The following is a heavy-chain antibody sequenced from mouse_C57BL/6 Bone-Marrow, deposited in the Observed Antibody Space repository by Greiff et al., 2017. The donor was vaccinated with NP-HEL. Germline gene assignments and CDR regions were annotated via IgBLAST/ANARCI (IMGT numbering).Heavy chain of an antibody. D-gene: IGHD1-1*01. CDR2: IYPRSGNT. J-gene: IGHJ2*01. Sequence: VKLMESGAELARPGASVKLSCKASGYTFTSYGISWVKQRTGQGLEWIGEIYPRSGNTYYNEKFKGKATLTADKSYSTAYMELRSLTSEDSAVYFCAREDYGKGYWGQGTTLTVSS. V-gene: IGHV1-81*01. CDR1: GYTFTSYG. CDR3: AREDYGKGY.